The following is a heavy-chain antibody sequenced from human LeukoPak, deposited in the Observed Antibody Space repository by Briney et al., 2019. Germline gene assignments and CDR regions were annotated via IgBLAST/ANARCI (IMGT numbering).Heavy chain of an antibody. CDR1: GGSISSGGYS. CDR3: ARDRSYDSSGLGY. CDR2: IYHSGST. V-gene: IGHV4-30-2*01. Sequence: SQTLSLTCAVSGGSISSGGYSWSWIRQPPGKGLEWIGYIYHSGSTYYNPSLKSRVTISVDRSKNQFSLKLSSVTAADTAVYYCARDRSYDSSGLGYWGQGTLVTVSS. D-gene: IGHD3-22*01. J-gene: IGHJ4*02.